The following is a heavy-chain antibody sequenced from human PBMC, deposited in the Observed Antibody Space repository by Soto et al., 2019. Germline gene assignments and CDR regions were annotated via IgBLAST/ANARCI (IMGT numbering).Heavy chain of an antibody. D-gene: IGHD2-21*01. CDR1: GFSFSNFA. CDR3: AKCGASNTCSPTGFDT. Sequence: GGSRRLSCVASGFSFSNFAMAWDRPAPGKGLEYGSRLTGSGEGTYYGGSVKGRFSISRYNSKNTLKVQMHSLRVEDTAIYYCAKCGASNTCSPTGFDTWGQGTMVTVSS. V-gene: IGHV3-23*01. CDR2: LTGSGEGT. J-gene: IGHJ5*01.